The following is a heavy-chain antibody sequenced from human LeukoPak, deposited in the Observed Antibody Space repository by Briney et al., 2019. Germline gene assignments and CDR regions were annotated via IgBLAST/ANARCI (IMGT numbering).Heavy chain of an antibody. D-gene: IGHD2-15*01. Sequence: SETLSLTCTVSGDSISNSYFSSSYYYWVWIRQPPGKGLEWIGSIYYGGTTYHNPSLQSRVTISSDTSKNQFSLRLRSVTATDTAVYYCARRSHCEGGSCPPVWGQGTTVTVSS. CDR2: IYYGGTT. V-gene: IGHV4-39*01. J-gene: IGHJ6*02. CDR3: ARRSHCEGGSCPPV. CDR1: GDSISNSYFSSSYYY.